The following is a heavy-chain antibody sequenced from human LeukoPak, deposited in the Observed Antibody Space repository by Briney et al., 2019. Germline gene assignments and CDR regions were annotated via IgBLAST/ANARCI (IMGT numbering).Heavy chain of an antibody. D-gene: IGHD3-22*01. CDR1: GFTFSSYA. Sequence: GSLRLSCGASGFTFSSYAMSWVRQAPGKGLDWVSAISGSGGSTYYAASVKGPFPISRDNSKNTLYLQMNSLGAEDTAVYYCAKNYYDSSGYFDYWGQGTLVTVSS. CDR3: AKNYYDSSGYFDY. CDR2: ISGSGGST. J-gene: IGHJ4*02. V-gene: IGHV3-23*01.